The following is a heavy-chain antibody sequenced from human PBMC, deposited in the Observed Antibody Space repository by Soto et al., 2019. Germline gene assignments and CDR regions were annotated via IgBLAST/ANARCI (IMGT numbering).Heavy chain of an antibody. CDR3: AKGKGPSAN. V-gene: IGHV3-23*01. J-gene: IGHJ4*02. CDR1: GFTFSSYA. Sequence: EVQLLESGGGLVQPGGSLRLSCAASGFTFSSYAMSWVRQAPGKGLEWVSAISGSGGSTYYADSVKGRFTISRDNSKNTLDLQKNSRKGEDTVGYYCAKGKGPSANWGQGTLVTVSS. CDR2: ISGSGGST.